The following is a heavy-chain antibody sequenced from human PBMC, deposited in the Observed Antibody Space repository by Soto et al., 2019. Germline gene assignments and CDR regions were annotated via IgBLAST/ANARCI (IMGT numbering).Heavy chain of an antibody. D-gene: IGHD5-18*01. J-gene: IGHJ6*02. Sequence: GGSLRLSCAASGFTFSNAWMNWVRQAPGKGLEWVGRIKSKTDGGTTDYAAPVKGRFTISRDDSKNTLYLQMNSLKTGDTAVYYCTTGQAMVPPLDYYYYGMDVWGQGTTVTVSS. CDR3: TTGQAMVPPLDYYYYGMDV. V-gene: IGHV3-15*07. CDR2: IKSKTDGGTT. CDR1: GFTFSNAW.